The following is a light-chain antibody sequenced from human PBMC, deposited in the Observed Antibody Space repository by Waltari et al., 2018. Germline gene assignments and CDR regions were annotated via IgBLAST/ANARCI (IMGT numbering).Light chain of an antibody. J-gene: IGKJ1*01. V-gene: IGKV1-39*01. Sequence: DIQMTQSPSSLSASVGDSVTITCRATQSISSYLNWYQQKPGKAPKLLIYAASSLQIRVPSRFSGSGSGTDFTLTISSLQPEDFATYYCQQSYSTPPTFGQGTKVEIK. CDR1: QSISSY. CDR3: QQSYSTPPT. CDR2: AAS.